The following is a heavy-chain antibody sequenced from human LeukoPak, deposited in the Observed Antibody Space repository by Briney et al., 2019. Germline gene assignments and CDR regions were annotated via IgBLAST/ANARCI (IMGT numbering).Heavy chain of an antibody. CDR3: ARLGGDFDY. CDR2: IYYSGST. V-gene: IGHV4-59*08. CDR1: GGSISSYY. J-gene: IGHJ4*02. D-gene: IGHD1-26*01. Sequence: MPSETLSLTCTVSGGSISSYYWSWIRQPPGKGLGWIGYIYYSGSTNYNPSLKSRVTISVDTSKNQFSLKLSSVTAADTAVYYCARLGGDFDYWGQGTLVTVSS.